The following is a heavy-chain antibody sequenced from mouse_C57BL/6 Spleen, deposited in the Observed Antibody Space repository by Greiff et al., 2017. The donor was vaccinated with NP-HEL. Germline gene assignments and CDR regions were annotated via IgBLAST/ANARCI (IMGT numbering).Heavy chain of an antibody. V-gene: IGHV1-69*01. Sequence: QVQLQQPGAELVMPGASVKLSCKASGYTFTSYWMHWVKQRPGQGLEWIGEIAPSDSYTNYNQKFKGKSTLTVDKSSSTAYMQLSSLTSEDSAVYYCARSTGTIAMDYWGQGTSVTVSS. D-gene: IGHD4-1*01. CDR3: ARSTGTIAMDY. CDR1: GYTFTSYW. CDR2: IAPSDSYT. J-gene: IGHJ4*01.